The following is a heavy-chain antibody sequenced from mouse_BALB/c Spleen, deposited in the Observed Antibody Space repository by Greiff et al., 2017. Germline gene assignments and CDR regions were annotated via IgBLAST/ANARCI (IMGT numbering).Heavy chain of an antibody. J-gene: IGHJ4*01. Sequence: EVQVVESGAELVKPGASVKLSCTASGFNIKDTYMHWVKQRPEQGLEWIGRIDPANGNTKYDPKFQGKATITADTSSNTAYLQLSSLTSEDTAVYYCASHAMDYWGQGTSVTVSS. V-gene: IGHV14-3*02. CDR2: IDPANGNT. CDR1: GFNIKDTY. CDR3: ASHAMDY.